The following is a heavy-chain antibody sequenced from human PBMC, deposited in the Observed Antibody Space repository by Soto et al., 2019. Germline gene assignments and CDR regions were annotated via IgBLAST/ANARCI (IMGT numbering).Heavy chain of an antibody. CDR1: GGSISIGDYY. CDR3: ASYQYYYDSSGYYFGY. Sequence: PSETLSLTCTVSGGSISIGDYYWSCIRQPPGKGLEWIGYIYYSGSTYYNPSLKSRVTISVDTSKNQFSLKLSSVTAADTAVYYCASYQYYYDSSGYYFGYWGQGTLVTVSS. CDR2: IYYSGST. D-gene: IGHD3-22*01. V-gene: IGHV4-30-4*01. J-gene: IGHJ4*02.